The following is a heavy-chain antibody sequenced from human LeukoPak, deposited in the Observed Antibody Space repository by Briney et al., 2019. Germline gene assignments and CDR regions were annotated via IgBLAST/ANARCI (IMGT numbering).Heavy chain of an antibody. CDR2: IRYDGSNK. CDR3: ARPYSSSWENFHY. Sequence: GGSLRLSCAASGFIFSNYGMHWVRQAPGKGLEWVAFIRYDGSNKYYAESVKGRFTISRDNSKNTLDLQMNSLRAEDTALYYCARPYSSSWENFHYWGQGTLVTVSS. V-gene: IGHV3-30*02. J-gene: IGHJ4*02. D-gene: IGHD6-13*01. CDR1: GFIFSNYG.